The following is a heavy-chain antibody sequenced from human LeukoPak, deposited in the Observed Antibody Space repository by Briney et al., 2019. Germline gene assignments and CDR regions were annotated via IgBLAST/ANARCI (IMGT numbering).Heavy chain of an antibody. CDR1: GFTFSSYA. Sequence: GRSLRLSCAASGFTFSSYAMHWVRQAPGKGLEWVAGISYDGSNKYYADSVKGRFTISRDNSKNTLYLQMNSLRAEDTAVYYCARDGDTAMSRRFFDYWGQGTLVTVSS. V-gene: IGHV3-30*04. D-gene: IGHD5-18*01. CDR2: ISYDGSNK. CDR3: ARDGDTAMSRRFFDY. J-gene: IGHJ4*02.